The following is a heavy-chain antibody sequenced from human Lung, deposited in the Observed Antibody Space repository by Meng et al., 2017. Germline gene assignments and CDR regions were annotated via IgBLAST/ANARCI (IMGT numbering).Heavy chain of an antibody. V-gene: IGHV3-21*02. J-gene: IGHJ4*02. CDR2: ISTDSRNI. D-gene: IGHD1-1*01. CDR1: GFTFKSYH. Sequence: EVQLVESGGGLVKPGGSLRLSCSASGFTFKSYHMNWVRQAPGKGPAYVSSISTDSRNIYYADSVKGRFTISRDNAQNSLYLQMDSLRVEDTALYYCARDLGTLGAPIIDQWGQGILVTVSS. CDR3: ARDLGTLGAPIIDQ.